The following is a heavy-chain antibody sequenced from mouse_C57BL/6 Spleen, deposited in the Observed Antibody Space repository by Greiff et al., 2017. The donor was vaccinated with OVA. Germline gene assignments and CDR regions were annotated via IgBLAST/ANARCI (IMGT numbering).Heavy chain of an antibody. D-gene: IGHD2-3*01. CDR3: ARWLLRLYYFDY. J-gene: IGHJ2*01. CDR2: IHPNSGST. CDR1: GYTFTSYW. V-gene: IGHV1-64*01. Sequence: VQLQQPGAELVKPGASVKLSCKASGYTFTSYWMHWVKQRPGQGLEWIGMIHPNSGSTNYNEKFKSKATLTVDKSSSTAYMQLSSLTSEDSAVYYCARWLLRLYYFDYWGQGTTLTVSS.